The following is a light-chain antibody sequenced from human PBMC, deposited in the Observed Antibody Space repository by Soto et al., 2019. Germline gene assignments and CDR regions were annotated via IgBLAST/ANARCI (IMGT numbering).Light chain of an antibody. Sequence: QPVLTQPPSVSGAPGQRVTISCTGSSSNIGAGHFVHWYQQFSGTGPKLLIYDDDDRPSGVPDRFSGSKSGTSASLAITGLQAEDESDYYCQSYDNRLSAWVFGGGTKVTVL. CDR3: QSYDNRLSAWV. CDR2: DDD. V-gene: IGLV1-40*01. CDR1: SSNIGAGHF. J-gene: IGLJ3*02.